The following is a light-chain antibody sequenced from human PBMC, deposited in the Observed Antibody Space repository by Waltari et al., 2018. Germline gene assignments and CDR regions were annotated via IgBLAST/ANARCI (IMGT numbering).Light chain of an antibody. CDR3: QQRSNWPRT. Sequence: EIVLTQSPATLSLSPGERATLSCRASQSVSSYLAWYQQKPGQAPRLLNYAASTRATGIPARFSGSGSGTDFTLTISSLEPEDFAVYYCQQRSNWPRTFGQGTKVEIK. J-gene: IGKJ1*01. CDR2: AAS. V-gene: IGKV3-11*01. CDR1: QSVSSY.